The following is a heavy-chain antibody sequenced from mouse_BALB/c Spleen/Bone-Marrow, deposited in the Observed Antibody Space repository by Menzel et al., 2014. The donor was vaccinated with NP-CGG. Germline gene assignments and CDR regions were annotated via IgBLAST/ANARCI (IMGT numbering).Heavy chain of an antibody. Sequence: VQLQQSGAELVRPGTSVKVSCKASGYAFTNFWIEWVKERPGQGLEWIGVINPGSGITNYDERFKGKATLTADKSSSTAYMQLSSLTSDDSAVYYCARRSTARATWYFDYWGQGTSLTVSS. V-gene: IGHV1-54*01. D-gene: IGHD3-1*01. J-gene: IGHJ2*02. CDR3: ARRSTARATWYFDY. CDR1: GYAFTNFW. CDR2: INPGSGIT.